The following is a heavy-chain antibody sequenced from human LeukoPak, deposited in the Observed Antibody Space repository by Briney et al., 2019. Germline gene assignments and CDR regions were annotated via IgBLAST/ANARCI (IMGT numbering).Heavy chain of an antibody. J-gene: IGHJ3*02. V-gene: IGHV1-2*02. CDR1: GYTFTGYY. D-gene: IGHD6-13*01. CDR2: INPNSGGT. Sequence: ASVKVSCKASGYTFTGYYMHWVRQAPGQGLEWMGWINPNSGGTNYAQKFQGRVTMTEDTSTDTAYMELSSLRSEDTAVYYCATEPAAGMDAFDIWGQGTMVTVSS. CDR3: ATEPAAGMDAFDI.